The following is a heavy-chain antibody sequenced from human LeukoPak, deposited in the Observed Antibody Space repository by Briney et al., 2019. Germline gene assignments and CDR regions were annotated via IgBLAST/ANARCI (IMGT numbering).Heavy chain of an antibody. CDR3: AREASYYYGSGSSPAFDY. J-gene: IGHJ4*02. D-gene: IGHD3-10*01. CDR2: ISSSSSYI. Sequence: GGSLRLSCAASGFTFSSYSMNWVRQAPGKGLEWVSSISSSSSYIYYADSVKGRFTISRDNAKNSLYLQMNSLRAEDTAVYYCAREASYYYGSGSSPAFDYWGQGTLVTVSS. CDR1: GFTFSSYS. V-gene: IGHV3-21*04.